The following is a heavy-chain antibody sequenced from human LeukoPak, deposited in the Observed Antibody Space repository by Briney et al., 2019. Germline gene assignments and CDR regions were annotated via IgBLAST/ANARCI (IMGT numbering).Heavy chain of an antibody. D-gene: IGHD1-26*01. J-gene: IGHJ4*02. CDR2: INQDGSES. CDR1: GFTFSSYW. V-gene: IGHV3-7*01. Sequence: GGSLRLSCAASGFTFSSYWMSWVRQAPGKGLEWVANINQDGSESHYVDSVKGRFTISRDNAKNSLYLQMNSLRAEDTAVYYCARLPYSWGLDSWGQGARVTVSS. CDR3: ARLPYSWGLDS.